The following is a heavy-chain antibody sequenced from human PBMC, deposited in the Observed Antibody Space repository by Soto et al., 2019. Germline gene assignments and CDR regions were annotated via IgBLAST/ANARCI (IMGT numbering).Heavy chain of an antibody. Sequence: SETLSLTCTVSGGSISSNYWTWIRQPPGKGLEWIGYVYNSGSTNYNPSLKSRVTISVDTSKNQFSLKLASVTAADTAVYYCARDYGDYQFDYWGQGTLVTV. D-gene: IGHD4-17*01. V-gene: IGHV4-4*08. J-gene: IGHJ4*02. CDR3: ARDYGDYQFDY. CDR2: VYNSGST. CDR1: GGSISSNY.